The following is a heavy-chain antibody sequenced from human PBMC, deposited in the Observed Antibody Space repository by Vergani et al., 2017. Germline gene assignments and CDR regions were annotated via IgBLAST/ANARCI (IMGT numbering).Heavy chain of an antibody. V-gene: IGHV3-43D*03. D-gene: IGHD5-12*01. CDR1: SFTFPYQL. Sequence: EVQLVESGGVVVQPGGSLSLPFPAPSFTFPYQLPPLFPQSPGVGLEWGSLICWDGGSTYYADSVKGRFTISRDNSKNSLYLQMKSLRAEDTALYYCAKDIPLYSGYDGWGQGTLVTVSS. J-gene: IGHJ4*02. CDR3: AKDIPLYSGYDG. CDR2: ICWDGGST.